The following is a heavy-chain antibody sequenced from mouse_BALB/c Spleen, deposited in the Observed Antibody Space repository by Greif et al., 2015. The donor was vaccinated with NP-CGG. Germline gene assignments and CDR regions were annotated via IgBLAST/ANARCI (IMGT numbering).Heavy chain of an antibody. V-gene: IGHV1S81*02. CDR1: GYTFTSYW. J-gene: IGHJ1*01. D-gene: IGHD1-1*01. CDR3: ARPYYGSREYFDV. Sequence: VKLMESGAELVKPGASVKLSCKASGYTFTSYWMHWVKQRPGQGLEWIGEINPSNGRTNYNEKFKSKATLTVDKSSSAAYMQLGGLTSEDTAVYYCARPYYGSREYFDVWGAGTTVTVSS. CDR2: INPSNGRT.